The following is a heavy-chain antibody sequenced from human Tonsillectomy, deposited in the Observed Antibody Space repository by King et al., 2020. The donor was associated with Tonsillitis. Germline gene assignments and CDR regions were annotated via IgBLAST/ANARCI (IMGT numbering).Heavy chain of an antibody. V-gene: IGHV4-34*01. D-gene: IGHD1-26*01. CDR2: INHGGST. CDR3: ASHEINIVGATQMIPGDAFDI. CDR1: GGSFSDYY. J-gene: IGHJ3*02. Sequence: VQLPQWGAGLLKPSETLSLTCAVYGGSFSDYYWSWIRQPPGKGLEWIGEINHGGSTNYNPSLKSRVTISVDTSKNQFSLKLSSVTAADTAVYYCASHEINIVGATQMIPGDAFDIWGQGTMVTVSS.